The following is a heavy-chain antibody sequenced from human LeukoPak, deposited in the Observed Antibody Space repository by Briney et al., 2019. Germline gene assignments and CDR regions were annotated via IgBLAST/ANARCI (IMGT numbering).Heavy chain of an antibody. Sequence: GGSLRLSCAASGFTFSSNYMSWVRQAPGKGVEWVSVIYSGGSTYYADSVKGRFTISRDNSKNTLYLQMNSLRAEDTAVYYCAREHALRWSRFDYWGQGTLVTVSS. CDR1: GFTFSSNY. J-gene: IGHJ4*02. D-gene: IGHD4-23*01. CDR3: AREHALRWSRFDY. V-gene: IGHV3-66*02. CDR2: IYSGGST.